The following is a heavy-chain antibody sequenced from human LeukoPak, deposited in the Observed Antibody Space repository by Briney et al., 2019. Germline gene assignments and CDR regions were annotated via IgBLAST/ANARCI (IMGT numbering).Heavy chain of an antibody. CDR3: ARTGENPPAATLYGMDV. D-gene: IGHD2-15*01. V-gene: IGHV1-69*13. J-gene: IGHJ6*02. Sequence: GASVKVSCKTSGYTFIKYAISWVRQAPGQGLEWMGGIIPIFGTANYAQKFQGRVTITADESTSTAYMELSSLRSEDTAVYYCARTGENPPAATLYGMDVWGQGTTVTVSS. CDR2: IIPIFGTA. CDR1: GYTFIKYA.